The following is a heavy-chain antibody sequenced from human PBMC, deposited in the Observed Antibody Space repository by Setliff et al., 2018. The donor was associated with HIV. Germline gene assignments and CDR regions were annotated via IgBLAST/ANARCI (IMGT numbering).Heavy chain of an antibody. CDR3: ARGKKGIQLWSPRGFYFDY. J-gene: IGHJ4*02. CDR2: VYTSGST. V-gene: IGHV4-4*09. CDR1: GGSINNYY. D-gene: IGHD5-18*01. Sequence: SETLSLTCTVSGGSINNYYWSWIRQPPGKGLEWIGYVYTSGSTNYNPSLKSRVTISVDASKNQFSLKLSSVTAADTAVYYCARGKKGIQLWSPRGFYFDYWGQGTLVTVSS.